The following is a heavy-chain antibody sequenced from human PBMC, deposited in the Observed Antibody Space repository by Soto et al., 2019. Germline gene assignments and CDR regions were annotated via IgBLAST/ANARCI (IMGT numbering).Heavy chain of an antibody. CDR1: GLTFGSYA. J-gene: IGHJ6*02. CDR2: ISGSGGST. CDR3: AKGQYYDSSGYYEAVPYYYYGMDV. V-gene: IGHV3-23*01. Sequence: GGSMRLSCAASGLTFGSYAMSWVRQTTGKGLEWVSAISGSGGSTYYADSVKGRFTISRDNSKNTLYLQMNSLRAEDTAVYYCAKGQYYDSSGYYEAVPYYYYGMDVWGQGTTVTVSS. D-gene: IGHD3-22*01.